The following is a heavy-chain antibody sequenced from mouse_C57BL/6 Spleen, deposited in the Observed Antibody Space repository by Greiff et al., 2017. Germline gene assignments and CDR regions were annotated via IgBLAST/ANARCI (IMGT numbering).Heavy chain of an antibody. CDR2: IYPGNSDT. J-gene: IGHJ1*03. D-gene: IGHD1-1*01. CDR1: GYTFTSYW. Sequence: EVQLQQSGTVLARPGASVKMSCKTSGYTFTSYWMHWVQQRPGQGLEWIGAIYPGNSDTSYNQKFKGKAKLTAVTSASTAYMELSSLTNEDSAVYYCTRDYYGSSSGYFDVWGTGTTVTVSS. CDR3: TRDYYGSSSGYFDV. V-gene: IGHV1-5*01.